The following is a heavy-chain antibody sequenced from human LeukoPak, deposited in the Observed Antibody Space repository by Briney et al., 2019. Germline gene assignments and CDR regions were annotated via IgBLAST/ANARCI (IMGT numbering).Heavy chain of an antibody. CDR3: ARNWAAAGTYWYFDL. CDR2: IYPGDSDI. D-gene: IGHD6-13*01. V-gene: IGHV5-51*01. CDR1: GYIFASYW. Sequence: GESLKISCKGSGYIFASYWIDWVRQMPGKGLEWMGIIYPGDSDIRYSPSFQGQVTISADKSTSTAYLQWSGLKASDTAMYYCARNWAAAGTYWYFDLWGRGTLVTVSS. J-gene: IGHJ2*01.